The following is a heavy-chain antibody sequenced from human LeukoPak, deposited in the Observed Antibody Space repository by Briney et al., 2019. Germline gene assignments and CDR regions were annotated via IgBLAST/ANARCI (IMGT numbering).Heavy chain of an antibody. J-gene: IGHJ4*02. CDR2: INTYNGNT. V-gene: IGHV1-18*01. D-gene: IGHD3-10*01. Sequence: ASVKDSCKASGYIFANYGFAWVRQAPGQGLEWMGWINTYNGNTKYSQKLQGRVTVTTDTSTSTAYMELKSLASDDTAVYYCAREPISSGTYYPRSDYWGQGTLVTVSS. CDR1: GYIFANYG. CDR3: AREPISSGTYYPRSDY.